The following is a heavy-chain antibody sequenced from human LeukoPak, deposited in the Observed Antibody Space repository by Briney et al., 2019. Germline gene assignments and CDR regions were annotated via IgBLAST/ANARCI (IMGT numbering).Heavy chain of an antibody. D-gene: IGHD3-9*01. CDR3: ASELGSNYDILTGIPDAFDI. Sequence: ASVKVSCKASGYTFTSYYMHWVRQAPGQGLEWMGIINPSGGSTSYAQKFQGRVTMTRDTSTSTVYMELSSLRSEDTAVYYCASELGSNYDILTGIPDAFDIWGQGTMVTVSS. CDR2: INPSGGST. J-gene: IGHJ3*02. V-gene: IGHV1-46*01. CDR1: GYTFTSYY.